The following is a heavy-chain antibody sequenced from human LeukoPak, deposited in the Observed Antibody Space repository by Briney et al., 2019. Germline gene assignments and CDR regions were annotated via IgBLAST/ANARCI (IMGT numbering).Heavy chain of an antibody. CDR2: IYYSGST. Sequence: PSETLSLTCTVSGGSISSYYWSWIRQPPGKGLEWIGYIYYSGSTNYNPSFKSRVTISVDTSKNQFSLKLGSVTAADTAVYYCARVQYSGSYQYYFDYWGQGTLVTVSS. J-gene: IGHJ4*02. D-gene: IGHD1-26*01. CDR1: GGSISSYY. CDR3: ARVQYSGSYQYYFDY. V-gene: IGHV4-59*01.